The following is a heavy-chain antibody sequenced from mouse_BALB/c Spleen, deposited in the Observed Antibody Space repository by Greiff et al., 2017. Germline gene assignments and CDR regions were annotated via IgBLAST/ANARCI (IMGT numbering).Heavy chain of an antibody. V-gene: IGHV5-6-5*01. Sequence: EVQVVESGGGLVKPGGSLKLSCAASGFTFSSYAMSWVRQTPEKRLEWVASISSGGSTYYPDSVKGRFTISRDNARNILYLQMSSLRSEDTAMYYCPFITTATGYAMDYWGQGTSVTVSS. CDR3: PFITTATGYAMDY. D-gene: IGHD1-2*01. J-gene: IGHJ4*01. CDR1: GFTFSSYA. CDR2: ISSGGST.